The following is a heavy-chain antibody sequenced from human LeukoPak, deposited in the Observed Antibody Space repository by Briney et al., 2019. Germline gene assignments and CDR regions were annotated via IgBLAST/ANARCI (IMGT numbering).Heavy chain of an antibody. CDR2: INPNSGGT. J-gene: IGHJ5*02. V-gene: IGHV1-2*02. CDR3: ARYPDDYGDYGWFDP. D-gene: IGHD4-17*01. Sequence: ASVKVSCKTSGYSFTNYYTHWVRQAPGQGLEWMGWINPNSGGTNYAQKFQGRVTLTRDTSIRTTYMELSSLRSDDTAVYYCARYPDDYGDYGWFDPWGQGTLVTVSS. CDR1: GYSFTNYY.